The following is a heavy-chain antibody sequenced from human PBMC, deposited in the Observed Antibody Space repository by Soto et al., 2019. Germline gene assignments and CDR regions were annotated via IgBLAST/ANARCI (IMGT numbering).Heavy chain of an antibody. D-gene: IGHD1-26*01. CDR1: GYSFTSYW. J-gene: IGHJ5*02. Sequence: PGESLKISCKGSGYSFTSYWIGWVRQMPGKGLDWMGIIYPGDSDTRYSPSFQGQVTISADKSISTAYLQWSSLKASDTAMYYCARQSGIVGAIGGWFDPWGQGTLVTVSS. CDR2: IYPGDSDT. CDR3: ARQSGIVGAIGGWFDP. V-gene: IGHV5-51*01.